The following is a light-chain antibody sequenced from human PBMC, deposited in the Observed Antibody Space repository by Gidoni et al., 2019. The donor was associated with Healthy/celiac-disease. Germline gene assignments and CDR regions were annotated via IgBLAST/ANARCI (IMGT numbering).Light chain of an antibody. CDR2: GAS. CDR3: QQYGSSHT. V-gene: IGKV3-20*01. Sequence: EIVLTQSPGTLSLSPGERATLSCRASQRVSSSYLAWYQQKPGQAPRLLIYGASSRATGIPDRFSGSGSGTDFTLTISRLEPEDFAVYYCQQYGSSHTFGQXTKLEIK. CDR1: QRVSSSY. J-gene: IGKJ2*01.